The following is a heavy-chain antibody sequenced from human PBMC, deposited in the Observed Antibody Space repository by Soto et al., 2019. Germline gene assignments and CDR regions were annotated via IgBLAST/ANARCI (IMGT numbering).Heavy chain of an antibody. CDR1: GGTFSSYA. CDR2: IIPIFVTA. Sequence: QVQLVQSGAEVKKPGSSVMVSCTASGGTFSSYAISWVRQAPGQGLEWMVGIIPIFVTANYAQKFQGRVTITEDECTSTAHMELSSLRSEDTAVYYGARGVAYSRQADLDYWGHGTLVTLSS. D-gene: IGHD6-13*01. J-gene: IGHJ4*01. CDR3: ARGVAYSRQADLDY. V-gene: IGHV1-69*01.